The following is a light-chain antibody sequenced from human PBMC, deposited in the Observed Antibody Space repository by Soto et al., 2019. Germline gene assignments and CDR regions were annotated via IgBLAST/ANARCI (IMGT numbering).Light chain of an antibody. CDR2: GAS. CDR3: QQYDRAPST. J-gene: IGKJ3*01. CDR1: QGISNY. V-gene: IGKV1-27*01. Sequence: DIQMTQSPSSLSAYLGDRATITCRASQGISNYLAWYQQKPGRLPKLLLFGASTLQSGVPARFSGSGSGTLFTLTINGLLPEDVATYYCQQYDRAPSTFGPGTKVEFK.